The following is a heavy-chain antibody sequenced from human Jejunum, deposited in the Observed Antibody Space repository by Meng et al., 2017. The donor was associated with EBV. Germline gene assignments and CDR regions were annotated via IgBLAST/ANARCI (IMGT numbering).Heavy chain of an antibody. D-gene: IGHD4-11*01. J-gene: IGHJ4*02. CDR3: ARNYRDY. CDR2: INNDGSTT. V-gene: IGHV3-74*03. CDR1: GSPFSTYW. Sequence: LVEAAGGLVQPGWSLRFSSAASGSPFSTYWMHWVRQTPVKCLERVSRINNDGSTTQYADSVMGRFTISRDNAKSTLYLQMNSLTAEDTAVYYCARNYRDYWGQGTLVTVSS.